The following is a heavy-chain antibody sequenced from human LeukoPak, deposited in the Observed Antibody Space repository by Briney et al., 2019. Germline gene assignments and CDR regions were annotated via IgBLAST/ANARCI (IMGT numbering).Heavy chain of an antibody. CDR2: IYPGDSDT. CDR3: ARPPAYCGGDCYSDY. Sequence: GESLKISCKGSGYSFTSYWIGWVRQMPGRGLEWMGIIYPGDSDTRYSPSFQGQVTISADKSISTAYLQWSSLKASDTAMYYCARPPAYCGGDCYSDYWSQGTLVTVSS. J-gene: IGHJ4*02. V-gene: IGHV5-51*01. D-gene: IGHD2-21*02. CDR1: GYSFTSYW.